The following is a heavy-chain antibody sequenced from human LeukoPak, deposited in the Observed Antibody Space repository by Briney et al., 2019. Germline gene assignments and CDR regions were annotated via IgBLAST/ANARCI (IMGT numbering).Heavy chain of an antibody. J-gene: IGHJ3*02. Sequence: GGSLRLSCAASGFTFSSYWMSWVRQAPGKGLEWVANMKQDGSEKYYVDSVKGRFTISRDNAKNSLYLQMNSLRAEDTAVYYCAREPNALNYYDSSGYYFSRDAFDIWGQGTMVTVSS. CDR3: AREPNALNYYDSSGYYFSRDAFDI. CDR1: GFTFSSYW. V-gene: IGHV3-7*01. D-gene: IGHD3-22*01. CDR2: MKQDGSEK.